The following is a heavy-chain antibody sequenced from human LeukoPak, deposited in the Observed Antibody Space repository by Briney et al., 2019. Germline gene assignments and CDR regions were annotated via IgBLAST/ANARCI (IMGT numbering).Heavy chain of an antibody. V-gene: IGHV1-46*01. Sequence: ASVKVSCKASGYTFTSYYMHWVRQAPGQGLEWMGIINPSGGSTSYAQKFQGRVTMTRDMSTSTVYMELSSLRSEDTAVYYCARDPYYDFWSGWTGSYHYYMDVWGKGTTVTVSS. CDR1: GYTFTSYY. J-gene: IGHJ6*03. CDR3: ARDPYYDFWSGWTGSYHYYMDV. CDR2: INPSGGST. D-gene: IGHD3-3*01.